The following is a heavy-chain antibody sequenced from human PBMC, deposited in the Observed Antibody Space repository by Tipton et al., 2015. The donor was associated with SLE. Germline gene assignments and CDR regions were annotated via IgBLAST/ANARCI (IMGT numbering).Heavy chain of an antibody. Sequence: TLSLTYTVSGGSISSSRYYWGSVRQPPGKGLEWIGSIYYSGSTYYNPSLKSRVTISVDTSKNQFSLKLSSVTAADTAVYYCARRRRHYDSSGSYYFDYWGQGTLVTVSS. J-gene: IGHJ4*02. CDR1: GGSISSSRYY. CDR2: IYYSGST. D-gene: IGHD3-22*01. V-gene: IGHV4-39*01. CDR3: ARRRRHYDSSGSYYFDY.